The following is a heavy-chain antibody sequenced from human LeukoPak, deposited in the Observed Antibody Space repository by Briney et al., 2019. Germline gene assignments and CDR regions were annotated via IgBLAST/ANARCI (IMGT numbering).Heavy chain of an antibody. J-gene: IGHJ4*01. CDR2: IYYSGST. CDR3: ARGRLGRQHASFFDS. V-gene: IGHV4-59*08. Sequence: SETLSLTCSVSDGSMGTYYWGWIRQPPGKRLEWIGYIYYSGSTTYNPSLKSRVTVSVDTSKNQFSLKLTSMAAADTAVYYCARGRLGRQHASFFDSWGHGTLVTVSS. D-gene: IGHD2-2*01. CDR1: DGSMGTYY.